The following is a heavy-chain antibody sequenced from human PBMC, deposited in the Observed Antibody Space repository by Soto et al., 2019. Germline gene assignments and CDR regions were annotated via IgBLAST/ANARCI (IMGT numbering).Heavy chain of an antibody. CDR1: GGTIGSGGYY. V-gene: IGHV4-30-4*01. Sequence: WTVSGGTIGSGGYYRSLIQKPPGKGLEWIGYIYYSGGTYYNPSLKSRVTISVDTSKNQFSLKLSSVTAADTAVYYCARDADGYSSGWEQVAAFDILGQGTMVTVSS. J-gene: IGHJ3*02. CDR2: IYYSGGT. CDR3: ARDADGYSSGWEQVAAFDI. D-gene: IGHD6-19*01.